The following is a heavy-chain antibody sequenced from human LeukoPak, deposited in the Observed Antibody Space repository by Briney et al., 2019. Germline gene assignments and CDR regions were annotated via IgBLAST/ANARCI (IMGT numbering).Heavy chain of an antibody. CDR1: GYTFTSYV. Sequence: ASVKVSCKASGYTFTSYVIHWVRQAPGQRLEWMGWINAGNGNTKYSQEFQDRVTITRDTSASTVYLELSSLRSGDMAVYYCARARYETRIWPKSRYDYYHYMDVWGKGATVTVSS. V-gene: IGHV1-3*03. J-gene: IGHJ6*03. CDR2: INAGNGNT. D-gene: IGHD2-15*01. CDR3: ARARYETRIWPKSRYDYYHYMDV.